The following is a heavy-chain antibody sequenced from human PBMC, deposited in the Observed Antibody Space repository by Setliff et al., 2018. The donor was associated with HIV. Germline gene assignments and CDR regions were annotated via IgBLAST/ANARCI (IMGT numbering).Heavy chain of an antibody. J-gene: IGHJ2*01. V-gene: IGHV1-18*01. CDR2: ITSYNGNT. CDR3: ARDHHSGRGSNFPWYSDL. Sequence: GASVKVSCKASGYTFSNYGITWVRQAPGQGLEWMGWITSYNGNTNYAKKFKGRVTMTTDTSTSIAYMELKSLRPEDTAVYYCARDHHSGRGSNFPWYSDLWGRGTLVTVSS. CDR1: GYTFSNYG. D-gene: IGHD1-26*01.